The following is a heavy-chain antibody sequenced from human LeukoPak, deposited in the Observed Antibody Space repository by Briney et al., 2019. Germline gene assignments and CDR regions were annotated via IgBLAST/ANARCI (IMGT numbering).Heavy chain of an antibody. Sequence: GGSLRLSCAASGFTFSRYTMTWVRQAPGKGLEWVSGISDRGHRTYYADSVKGRFTISRDNSKNTLYLQMSSLRAEDTAVYYCAKDRSAAAGTPGLWGQGTLVTVSS. D-gene: IGHD6-13*01. CDR1: GFTFSRYT. CDR2: ISDRGHRT. CDR3: AKDRSAAAGTPGL. J-gene: IGHJ4*02. V-gene: IGHV3-23*01.